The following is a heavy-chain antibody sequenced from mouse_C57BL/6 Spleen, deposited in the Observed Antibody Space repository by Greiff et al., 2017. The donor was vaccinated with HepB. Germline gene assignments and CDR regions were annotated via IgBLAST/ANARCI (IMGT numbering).Heavy chain of an antibody. V-gene: IGHV3-6*01. CDR3: ARDYPWYFDV. J-gene: IGHJ1*03. CDR1: GYSITSGYY. CDR2: ISYDGSN. Sequence: EVKLQESGPGLVKPSQSLSLTCSVTGYSITSGYYWNWIRQFPGNKLEWMGYISYDGSNNYNPSLKNRISITRDTSKNQFFLKLNSVTTEDTATYYCARDYPWYFDVWGTGTTVTVSS.